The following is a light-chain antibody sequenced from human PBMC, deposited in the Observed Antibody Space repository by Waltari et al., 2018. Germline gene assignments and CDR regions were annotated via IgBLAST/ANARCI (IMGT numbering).Light chain of an antibody. V-gene: IGKV1-39*01. CDR3: QQSYSTPPT. J-gene: IGKJ1*01. CDR2: AAS. Sequence: DIQMTQSPSSLSASVGHRVTITCRPSQSISSYLNWYQQKPGKAPKLLIYAASSLQSGVPSRFSGSGSGTDFTLTISSLQPEDFATYYCQQSYSTPPTFGQGTKVEIK. CDR1: QSISSY.